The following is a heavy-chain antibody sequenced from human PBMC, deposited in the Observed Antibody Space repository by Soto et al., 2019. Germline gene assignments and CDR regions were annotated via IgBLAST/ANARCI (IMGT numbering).Heavy chain of an antibody. V-gene: IGHV1-8*02. CDR2: MNPNSGNT. CDR1: GYTYTNYN. D-gene: IGHD6-19*01. J-gene: IGHJ4*02. CDR3: ARNPSSSGYDY. Sequence: QVQLVQSGAEVKKPGASVKVSCKASGYTYTNYNINWVRQATGQGLEWMGRMNPNSGNTGYAQKFQGRVTMTKNTSISTAYMELSSLRSEDTAVYYCARNPSSSGYDYWGQGTLVTVSS.